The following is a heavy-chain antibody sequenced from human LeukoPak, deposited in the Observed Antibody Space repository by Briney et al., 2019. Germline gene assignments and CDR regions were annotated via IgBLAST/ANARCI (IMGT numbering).Heavy chain of an antibody. CDR3: AKDFGRTGTTPIDY. CDR1: GFTFDDYA. J-gene: IGHJ4*02. D-gene: IGHD1-1*01. Sequence: GRSLRLSCAASGFTFDDYAMHWVRQAPGKGLEWVSGISWNSGSIGYEDSVKGRFTISRDNARNSLYLQMNSLRAEDTALYYCAKDFGRTGTTPIDYWGQGTLVTVSS. CDR2: ISWNSGSI. V-gene: IGHV3-9*01.